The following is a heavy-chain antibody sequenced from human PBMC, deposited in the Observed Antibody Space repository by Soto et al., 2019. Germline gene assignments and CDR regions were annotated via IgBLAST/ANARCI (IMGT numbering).Heavy chain of an antibody. CDR2: IIPILGIA. CDR3: AGSFHPLFIAWVGGESFPFAP. J-gene: IGHJ5*02. Sequence: SVKVSCKAYGGTFSSYTISWVRQAPGQRLEWMGRIIPILGIANYAQKLQGRVTITADKSTSTAYMELSSLRYEDTAVYYCAGSFHPLFIAWVGGESFPFAPWGQGPRFTFSS. CDR1: GGTFSSYT. D-gene: IGHD3-16*01. V-gene: IGHV1-69*02.